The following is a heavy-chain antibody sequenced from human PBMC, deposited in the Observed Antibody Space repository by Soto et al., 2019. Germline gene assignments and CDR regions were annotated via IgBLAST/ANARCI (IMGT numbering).Heavy chain of an antibody. CDR2: ISWNGGTT. D-gene: IGHD2-2*01. CDR1: GFRFDDFA. CDR3: SRDIPALGKSTLQRFDF. Sequence: VQLVESGGGLVQPGRSLRLSCAASGFRFDDFAMHWVRQVPGRGLEWVAVISWNGGTTIYADSVRGRFSVSRDNSKNSLFLQMHSLRPEDTAFYYCSRDIPALGKSTLQRFDFWGQGTQVTVSS. V-gene: IGHV3-9*01. J-gene: IGHJ4*02.